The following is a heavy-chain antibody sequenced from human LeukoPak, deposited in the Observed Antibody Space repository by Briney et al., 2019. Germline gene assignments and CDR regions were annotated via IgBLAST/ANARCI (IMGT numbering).Heavy chain of an antibody. V-gene: IGHV3-13*05. J-gene: IGHJ4*02. D-gene: IGHD2-2*02. CDR1: GFTFSSYD. CDR2: IGTAGDP. Sequence: GGSLRLSCAASGFTFSSYDMHWVRQATGKGLEWVSAIGTAGDPYYPGSVKGRFTISRENAKNSLYLQMNSLRAGDTAVYYCARGNYHNYCSSTSCYRYFDYWGQGTLVTVSS. CDR3: ARGNYHNYCSSTSCYRYFDY.